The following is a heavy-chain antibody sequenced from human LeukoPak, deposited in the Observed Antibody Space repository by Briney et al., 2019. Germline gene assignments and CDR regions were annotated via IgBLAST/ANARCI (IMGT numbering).Heavy chain of an antibody. D-gene: IGHD3-16*01. CDR2: ISWNSGSI. CDR3: ARGSYDYVWGSYTFHV. Sequence: GGSLRLSCAASGFTFDDYAMHWVRQAPGKGLEWVSGISWNSGSIGYADSVKGRFTISRDNAKNSLYLQMNSLRAEDTAVYYCARGSYDYVWGSYTFHVWGKGTTVTVSS. V-gene: IGHV3-9*01. CDR1: GFTFDDYA. J-gene: IGHJ6*04.